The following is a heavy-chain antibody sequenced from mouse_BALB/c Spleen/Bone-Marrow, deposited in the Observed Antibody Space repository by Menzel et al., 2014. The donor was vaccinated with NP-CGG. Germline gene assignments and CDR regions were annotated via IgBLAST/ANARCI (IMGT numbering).Heavy chain of an antibody. CDR2: SNPGSSTI. V-gene: IGHV4-2*02. D-gene: IGHD1-2*01. Sequence: EVKLQESGGGRAQPGGSLNLACVASGFDFGGYWMSWARLAPGKGLEWIGESNPGSSTINYSPSLKDKFIISRDNAKNTLCLQISKVRSEDTALYYCARLGHYGYHDKWGQGTPLTVSS. J-gene: IGHJ2*01. CDR1: GFDFGGYW. CDR3: ARLGHYGYHDK.